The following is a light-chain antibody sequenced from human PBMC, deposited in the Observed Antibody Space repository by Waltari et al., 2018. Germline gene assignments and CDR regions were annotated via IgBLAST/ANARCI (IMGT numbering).Light chain of an antibody. Sequence: DIVLTQSPGSLSSSPGERVTLSCRASQIVSRAIALYQQKPGQPPRLLIFGASNRATGIPERLSGSASATVFSLTISRLQPEDFAVYYCQHYVRLPATFGQGTKVEIK. CDR1: QIVSRA. CDR2: GAS. V-gene: IGKV3-20*01. CDR3: QHYVRLPAT. J-gene: IGKJ1*01.